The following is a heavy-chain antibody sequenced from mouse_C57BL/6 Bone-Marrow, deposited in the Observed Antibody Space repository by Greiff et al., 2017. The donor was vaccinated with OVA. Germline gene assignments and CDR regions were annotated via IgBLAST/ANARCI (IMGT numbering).Heavy chain of an antibody. D-gene: IGHD4-1*01. CDR3: ARNWELTGTAWFAY. Sequence: VNLVESGPGLVQPSQSLSITCTVSGFSLTSYGVHWVRQSPGKGLEWLGVMWSGGSTDYNAAFISRLSISKDNSKSQVFFKMNSLQADDTAIYYCARNWELTGTAWFAYWGQGTLVTVSA. CDR1: GFSLTSYG. J-gene: IGHJ3*01. CDR2: MWSGGST. V-gene: IGHV2-2*01.